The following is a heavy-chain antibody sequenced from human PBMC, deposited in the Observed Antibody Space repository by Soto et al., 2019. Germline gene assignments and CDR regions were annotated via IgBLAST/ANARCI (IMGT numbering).Heavy chain of an antibody. Sequence: EVQLVESGGGLVQPGRSLRLSCAASGFTLDDYAMHWVRQAPGKGLEWVSGISWNSGSIGYADSVKGRFTISRDNAKNSLYLQMNRLSADDTALYYCAKGLVVVVVAAEQDAFDIWGQGTMVTVSS. CDR1: GFTLDDYA. J-gene: IGHJ3*02. CDR2: ISWNSGSI. D-gene: IGHD2-15*01. V-gene: IGHV3-9*01. CDR3: AKGLVVVVVAAEQDAFDI.